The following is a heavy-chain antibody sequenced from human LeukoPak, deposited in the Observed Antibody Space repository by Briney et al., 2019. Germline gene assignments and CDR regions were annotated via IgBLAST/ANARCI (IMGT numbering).Heavy chain of an antibody. J-gene: IGHJ4*02. CDR3: AKDLGGVVVVPAAFDY. D-gene: IGHD2-2*01. CDR2: IRYDGSNK. CDR1: GFTFSSYG. V-gene: IGHV3-30*02. Sequence: PGGSLRLSCAASGFTFSSYGMHWVRQAPGKGLEWVAFIRYDGSNKYYADSVEGRFTISRDNSKNTLYLQMNSLRAEDTAVYYCAKDLGGVVVVPAAFDYCGQGTLVTVSS.